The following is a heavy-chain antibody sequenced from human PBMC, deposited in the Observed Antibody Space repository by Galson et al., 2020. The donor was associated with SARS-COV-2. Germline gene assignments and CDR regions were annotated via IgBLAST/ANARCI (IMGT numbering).Heavy chain of an antibody. Sequence: GGSLRLSCAASGFTFDDYAMHWVRQAPGKGLEWVSGISWNSGSIGYADSVKGRFTISRDNAKNSLYLQMNSLRAEDTALYYCAKVRGYSYGGYGMDVWGQGTTVTVSS. CDR2: ISWNSGSI. J-gene: IGHJ6*02. CDR3: AKVRGYSYGGYGMDV. V-gene: IGHV3-9*01. CDR1: GFTFDDYA. D-gene: IGHD5-18*01.